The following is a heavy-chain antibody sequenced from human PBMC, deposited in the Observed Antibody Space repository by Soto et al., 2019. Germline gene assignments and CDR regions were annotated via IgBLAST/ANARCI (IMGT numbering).Heavy chain of an antibody. V-gene: IGHV4-39*01. J-gene: IGHJ5*02. Sequence: SETLSLTCSVSGGSINSSSYFWGWVRQPPGKGLEWIGSIYYSGGTYYNPSLRSRVTISVDTSKNQFSLKLSSVTAADTAVFYCARHYSSGSRNWFDPWGQGTLVTVSS. CDR3: ARHYSSGSRNWFDP. CDR2: IYYSGGT. D-gene: IGHD6-19*01. CDR1: GGSINSSSYF.